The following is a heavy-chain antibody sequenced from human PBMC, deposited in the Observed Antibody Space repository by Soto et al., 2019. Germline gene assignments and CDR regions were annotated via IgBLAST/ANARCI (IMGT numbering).Heavy chain of an antibody. Sequence: PGGSLRLSCAASGLTFRDFSGSAMHWVRQASGQGLEWVGRIRSKANNYATAYATSVKGRFTISRDDSKKTSYLQLNSLKTEDTAVYYCTRLLSDGFDFWGPGTMVTVSS. V-gene: IGHV3-73*01. CDR3: TRLLSDGFDF. CDR2: IRSKANNYAT. CDR1: GLTFRDFSGSA. J-gene: IGHJ3*01.